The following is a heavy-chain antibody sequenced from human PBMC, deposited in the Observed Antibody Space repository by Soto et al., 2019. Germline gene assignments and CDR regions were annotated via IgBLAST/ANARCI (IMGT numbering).Heavy chain of an antibody. J-gene: IGHJ4*02. Sequence: PGWSLRLSFAASGFTFSSYAMNWVRQAPGKGPEWVSHISVSGGTYYADSVKGRFTISRDNSKNTLFLQMNSLRAENTAVYHCAKSLSSATSLDYWRQGTPDAVS. CDR3: AKSLSSATSLDY. CDR1: GFTFSSYA. D-gene: IGHD6-6*01. V-gene: IGHV3-23*01. CDR2: ISVSGGT.